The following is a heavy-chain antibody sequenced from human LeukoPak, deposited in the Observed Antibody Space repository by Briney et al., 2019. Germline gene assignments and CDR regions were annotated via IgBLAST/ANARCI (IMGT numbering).Heavy chain of an antibody. CDR1: GYTFTSYA. V-gene: IGHV1-3*01. D-gene: IGHD3-22*01. CDR2: INAGNGNT. J-gene: IGHJ3*02. CDR3: AWGSSGYSERGDAFDI. Sequence: GASVKVSCKASGYTFTSYAMHWVRQAPGQRLEWMGWINAGNGNTKHSQKFQGRVTITRDTSASTAYMELSSLRSEDTAVYYCAWGSSGYSERGDAFDIWGQGTMVTVSS.